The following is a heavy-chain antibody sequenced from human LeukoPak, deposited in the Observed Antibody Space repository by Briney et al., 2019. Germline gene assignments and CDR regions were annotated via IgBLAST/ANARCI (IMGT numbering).Heavy chain of an antibody. CDR1: GFTFSSYA. CDR3: AKYTLPHDFWSGYYLEDWFDP. D-gene: IGHD3-3*01. Sequence: GGSLRLSCAASGFTFSSYAMSWVRQAPGKGLEWVSAISGSGGSTYYADSVKGRFTISRDNSQNTLYLQMNSLRAEDTAVYYCAKYTLPHDFWSGYYLEDWFDPWGQGTLVTVSS. V-gene: IGHV3-23*01. CDR2: ISGSGGST. J-gene: IGHJ5*02.